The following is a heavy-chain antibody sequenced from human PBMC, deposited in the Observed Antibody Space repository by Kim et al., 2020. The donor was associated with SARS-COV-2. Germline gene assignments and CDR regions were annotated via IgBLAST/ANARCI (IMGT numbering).Heavy chain of an antibody. Sequence: GSLKISCKASGYNFADYWITWVRQIPGKGLEWMGRIDPTDSYTNYSPSSQGHATMSVDRSISTAYLQWSSLKASDIAIYFCAREGGSWSLIDFWGQGTLVTVSS. CDR3: AREGGSWSLIDF. D-gene: IGHD3-16*01. CDR2: IDPTDSYT. V-gene: IGHV5-10-1*01. CDR1: GYNFADYW. J-gene: IGHJ4*02.